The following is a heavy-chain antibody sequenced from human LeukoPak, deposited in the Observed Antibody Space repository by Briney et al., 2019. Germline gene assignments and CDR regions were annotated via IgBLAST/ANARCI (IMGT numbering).Heavy chain of an antibody. CDR2: IIPIFGTA. J-gene: IGHJ4*02. CDR1: GGTFSSYA. Sequence: SVKVSCKASGGTFSSYAISWVRQAPGQGLEWMGGIIPIFGTANYAQKFQGRVTITADESTSTAYMELSSLRSEDTAVYYCARQLWFGELFLDYWGQGTLVTVSS. D-gene: IGHD3-10*01. V-gene: IGHV1-69*13. CDR3: ARQLWFGELFLDY.